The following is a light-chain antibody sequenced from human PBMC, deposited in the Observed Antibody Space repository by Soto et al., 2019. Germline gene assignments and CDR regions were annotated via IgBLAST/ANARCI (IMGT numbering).Light chain of an antibody. J-gene: IGKJ1*01. CDR3: QQYGRSPRT. Sequence: ETVLTQSPGTLPLSPGERATLSCRASQSVNSNYLAWYQQKPGQAPRLLTYGASSRATGIPDRFSGSGSGTDFILTISRLEPDDFAVYYCQQYGRSPRTFGQGTKVDIK. V-gene: IGKV3-20*01. CDR2: GAS. CDR1: QSVNSNY.